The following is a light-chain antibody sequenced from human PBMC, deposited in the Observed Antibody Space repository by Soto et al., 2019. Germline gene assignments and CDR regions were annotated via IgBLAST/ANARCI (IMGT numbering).Light chain of an antibody. CDR3: CSYAGSYTLL. J-gene: IGLJ3*02. V-gene: IGLV2-11*01. CDR2: DVD. CDR1: SSDVGRYNY. Sequence: QSALTQPRSVSGSPGQSVTISCTGTSSDVGRYNYVSWYQQHPGKAPKFMLYDVDKRPSGIPDRFSGSKSGNTASLTISGLQAEDVADYYCCSYAGSYTLLFGGGTKLTVL.